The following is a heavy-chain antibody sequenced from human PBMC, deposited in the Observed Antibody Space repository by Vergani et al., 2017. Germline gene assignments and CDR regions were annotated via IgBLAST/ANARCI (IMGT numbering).Heavy chain of an antibody. CDR2: IEPSDSYT. CDR3: ARPFGYDSSGRHWAYYCDD. V-gene: IGHV5-10-1*01. D-gene: IGHD3-22*01. CDR1: GYSFTSYW. J-gene: IGHJ4*02. Sequence: EVQLVQSGAEVKKPGESLRISCKGSGYSFTSYWISWVRQMPGKGLEWMGRIEPSDSYTNYSPSFQGHVTISADKSISTAYLQWSSLKASDTAMYYCARPFGYDSSGRHWAYYCDDWSQGTLGTVSS.